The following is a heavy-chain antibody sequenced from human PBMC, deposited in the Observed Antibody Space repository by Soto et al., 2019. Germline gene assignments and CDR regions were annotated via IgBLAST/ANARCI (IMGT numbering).Heavy chain of an antibody. Sequence: GSLRLSCAASGFTFSSYAMSWVRQAPGKGLEWVSVVSGTAGTTYYTDSVKGRFTISRDNSRNTVYLQMNSLRADDTAVYYCAKDRLAGGFDYWGQGTLVTVSS. J-gene: IGHJ4*02. CDR1: GFTFSSYA. CDR2: VSGTAGTT. CDR3: AKDRLAGGFDY. V-gene: IGHV3-23*01. D-gene: IGHD3-16*01.